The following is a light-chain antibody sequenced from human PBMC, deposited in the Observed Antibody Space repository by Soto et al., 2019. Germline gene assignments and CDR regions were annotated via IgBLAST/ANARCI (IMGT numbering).Light chain of an antibody. V-gene: IGKV1-39*01. CDR3: QQYGSSSIT. CDR1: QTISDY. J-gene: IGKJ5*01. Sequence: DIQITQSPSSLSASVLERFTITCRASQTISDYLNWYQQQPGKAPKLLIYAASSLQSGVPSRFSGSGSGTDFTLTISRLEPEDFAVYYCQQYGSSSITFGQGTRLEIK. CDR2: AAS.